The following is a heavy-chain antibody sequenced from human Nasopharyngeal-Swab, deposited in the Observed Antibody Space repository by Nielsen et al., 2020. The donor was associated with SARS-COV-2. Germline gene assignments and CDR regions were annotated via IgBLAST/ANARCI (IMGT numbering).Heavy chain of an antibody. CDR3: ARGSEDDFWSGPKLDYYGMDV. CDR1: GGTFSSYA. CDR2: IIPILGIA. D-gene: IGHD3-3*01. Sequence: SVKVSGKASGGTFSSYAISWVRQAPGQGLEWMGRIIPILGIANYAQKFQGRVTITADKSTSTAYMELSSLRSEDTAVYYCARGSEDDFWSGPKLDYYGMDVWGQGTTVTVSS. J-gene: IGHJ6*02. V-gene: IGHV1-69*04.